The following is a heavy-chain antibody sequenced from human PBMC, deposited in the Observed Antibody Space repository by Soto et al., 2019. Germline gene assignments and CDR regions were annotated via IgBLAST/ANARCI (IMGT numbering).Heavy chain of an antibody. D-gene: IGHD3-3*01. CDR1: GYSFTSYW. V-gene: IGHV5-51*01. CDR2: IYPGDSDT. CDR3: ARVFDFWSGYRGYYFDY. J-gene: IGHJ4*02. Sequence: GEPLKISCKGSGYSFTSYWIGWVRQMPGKGLEWMGIIYPGDSDTRYSPSFQGQVTISADKSISTAYLQWSSLKASDTAMYYCARVFDFWSGYRGYYFDYWGQGTPVTVSS.